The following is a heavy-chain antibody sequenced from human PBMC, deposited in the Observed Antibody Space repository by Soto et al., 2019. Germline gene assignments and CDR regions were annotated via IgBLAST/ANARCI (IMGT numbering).Heavy chain of an antibody. Sequence: GGSLRLSCAASGFTFSSYAMSWVRQAPGKGLEWVSAISGSGGSTYYADSVKGRFTISRDNSKNTLYLQMNSLRAEDTAVYYCEKDLSGSYSVYWGQGPLVTVSS. J-gene: IGHJ4*02. CDR1: GFTFSSYA. V-gene: IGHV3-23*01. CDR2: ISGSGGST. D-gene: IGHD1-26*01. CDR3: EKDLSGSYSVY.